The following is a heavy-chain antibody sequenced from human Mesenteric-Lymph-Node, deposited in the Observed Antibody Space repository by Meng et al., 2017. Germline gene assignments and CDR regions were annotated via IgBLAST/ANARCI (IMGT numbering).Heavy chain of an antibody. V-gene: IGHV4-34*01. J-gene: IGHJ4*02. CDR1: GGSFSGYY. Sequence: QVELQQLGAGLLKPSETLSVTCAGYGGSFSGYYWSWIRQPPGKGLEWIGEINHSGSTNYNPSLKSRVTISVDTSKNQLSLKLSSVTAADTAVYYCAYSGSNYPDYWGQGTLVTVSS. CDR2: INHSGST. D-gene: IGHD1-26*01. CDR3: AYSGSNYPDY.